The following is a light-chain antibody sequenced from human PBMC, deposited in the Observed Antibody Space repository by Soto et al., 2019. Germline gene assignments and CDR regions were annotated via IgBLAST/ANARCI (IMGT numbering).Light chain of an antibody. CDR3: QQYSIFPRA. CDR1: QSVNYR. Sequence: EVVMTQSPATLSVSPGERATLSCRASQSVNYRLAWYQQRPGQVPRLLIYDASTRATGIPARFSGSGSGTEFTLTISSLQSEDFAVYYCQQYSIFPRAFGQGTKVEIK. CDR2: DAS. J-gene: IGKJ1*01. V-gene: IGKV3-15*01.